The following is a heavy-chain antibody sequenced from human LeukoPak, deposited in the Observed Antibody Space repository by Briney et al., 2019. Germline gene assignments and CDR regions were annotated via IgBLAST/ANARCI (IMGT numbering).Heavy chain of an antibody. CDR2: ISGSGGST. V-gene: IGHV3-23*01. Sequence: GGSLRLSCAASGFTVSSNYMSWVRQAPGKGLEWVSAISGSGGSTYYADSVKGRFTISRDNSKNTLYLQMNSLRAEDTAVYYCAKVNSGSYPEYWGQGTLVTVSS. D-gene: IGHD1-26*01. CDR1: GFTVSSNY. CDR3: AKVNSGSYPEY. J-gene: IGHJ4*02.